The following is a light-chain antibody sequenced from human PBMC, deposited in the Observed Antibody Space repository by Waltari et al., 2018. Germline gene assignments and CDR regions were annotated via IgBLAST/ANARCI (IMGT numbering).Light chain of an antibody. Sequence: QSALTQPASVSGSPGQSITISCTGTRTAVGGYDHVSWYQQYPAKAPRLLIFDVTRRPSGVSNRFSGSKSGNTASLTISGLQPEDEAAYYCSSYSGRITHVFGTGTQLTVL. V-gene: IGLV2-14*03. J-gene: IGLJ1*01. CDR2: DVT. CDR1: RTAVGGYDH. CDR3: SSYSGRITHV.